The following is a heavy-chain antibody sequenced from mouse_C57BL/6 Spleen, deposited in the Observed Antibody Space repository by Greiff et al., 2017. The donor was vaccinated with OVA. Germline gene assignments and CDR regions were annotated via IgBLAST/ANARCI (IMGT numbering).Heavy chain of an antibody. CDR2: IYPGSGST. V-gene: IGHV1-55*01. J-gene: IGHJ4*01. CDR1: GYTFTSYW. D-gene: IGHD2-1*01. Sequence: QVQLQQPGAELVKPGASVKMSCKASGYTFTSYWITWVKQRPGQGLEWIGDIYPGSGSTNYNEKFKSKATLTVDTSSSTAYMQLSSLTSEDSAVYYCARWDGNYVSAMDYWGQGTSVTVSS. CDR3: ARWDGNYVSAMDY.